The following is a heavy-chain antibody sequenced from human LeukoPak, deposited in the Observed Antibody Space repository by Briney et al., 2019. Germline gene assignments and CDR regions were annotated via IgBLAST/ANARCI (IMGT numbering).Heavy chain of an antibody. D-gene: IGHD6-13*01. V-gene: IGHV3-11*04. CDR2: ISSSGSTI. CDR3: ARGLTEYSSSWYAPNWFDP. CDR1: GFTFSDYY. J-gene: IGHJ5*02. Sequence: GGSLRLSCAASGFTFSDYYMSWIRQAPGKGLEWVSYISSSGSTIYYADSVKGRFTISRDNAKNSLYLQMNSLRAEDTAVYYCARGLTEYSSSWYAPNWFDPWGQGTLVTVSS.